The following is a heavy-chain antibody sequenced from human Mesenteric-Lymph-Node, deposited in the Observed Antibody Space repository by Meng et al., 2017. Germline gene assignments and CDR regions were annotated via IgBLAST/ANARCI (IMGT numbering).Heavy chain of an antibody. CDR3: AKAPWGLRYGMDV. Sequence: SLKISCAASGFTFGDYAMHWVRQVPGKGLEWVSGLTWDSGVIAYADSVKGRFTISRDNAKDSLYLQMNSLRAEDTALYHCAKAPWGLRYGMDVWGHGTTVTVSS. D-gene: IGHD5/OR15-5a*01. J-gene: IGHJ6*02. V-gene: IGHV3-9*01. CDR1: GFTFGDYA. CDR2: LTWDSGVI.